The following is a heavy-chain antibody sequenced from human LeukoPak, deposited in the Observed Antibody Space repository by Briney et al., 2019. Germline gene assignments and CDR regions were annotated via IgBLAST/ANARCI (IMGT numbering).Heavy chain of an antibody. V-gene: IGHV1-8*01. Sequence: ASVKVSCKASGYTFTSYDINWVRQATGQGLEWMGWMNPDSGNTGYAQKLQGRVTMTTDTSTSTAYMELRSLRSDDTAVYYCAREYSRTMVRGWYFDLWGRGTLVTVSS. CDR2: MNPDSGNT. J-gene: IGHJ2*01. CDR3: AREYSRTMVRGWYFDL. CDR1: GYTFTSYD. D-gene: IGHD3-10*01.